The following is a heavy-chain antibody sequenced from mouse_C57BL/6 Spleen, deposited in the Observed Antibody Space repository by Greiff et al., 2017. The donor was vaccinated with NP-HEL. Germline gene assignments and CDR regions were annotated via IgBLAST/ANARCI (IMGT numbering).Heavy chain of an antibody. D-gene: IGHD1-1*01. CDR3: TTLRHHYYGSSHWYFDV. CDR2: IDPENGDT. J-gene: IGHJ1*03. Sequence: EVQLQQSGAELVRPGASVKLSCTASGFNIKDDYMHWVKQRPEQGLEWIGWIDPENGDTEYASKFQGKATITADTSSNTAYLQLSSLTSEDTAVYYCTTLRHHYYGSSHWYFDVWGTGTTVTVSS. CDR1: GFNIKDDY. V-gene: IGHV14-4*01.